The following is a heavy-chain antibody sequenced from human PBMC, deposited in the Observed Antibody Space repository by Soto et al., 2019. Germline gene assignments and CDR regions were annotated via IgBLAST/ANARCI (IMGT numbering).Heavy chain of an antibody. Sequence: QVQLQESGPGLVKTSQTLSLTCTVSGDSLSRADYCWSWIRQAPGKGLEWIGYICYSGSTYHNPSLKSRTSMSVDTSKKQFSLTLTSVTAADTAVYYCAREESGLFDYWGQGRLVTVSS. CDR2: ICYSGST. D-gene: IGHD5-12*01. V-gene: IGHV4-30-4*08. J-gene: IGHJ4*02. CDR1: GDSLSRADYC. CDR3: AREESGLFDY.